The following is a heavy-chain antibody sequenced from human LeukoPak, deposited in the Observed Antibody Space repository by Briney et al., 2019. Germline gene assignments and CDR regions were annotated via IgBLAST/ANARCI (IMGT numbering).Heavy chain of an antibody. V-gene: IGHV3-48*03. CDR1: GFTFSSYE. Sequence: PGGSLRLSCAASGFTFSSYEMNWVRQVPGKGLEWISYISSSGSSIYYVDSVKGRFTFSRDNAKNSLYLQMNSLRAEDTAVYYCARDNGDPRTYFDYWGQGTLVTVSS. CDR3: ARDNGDPRTYFDY. CDR2: ISSSGSSI. J-gene: IGHJ4*02. D-gene: IGHD4-17*01.